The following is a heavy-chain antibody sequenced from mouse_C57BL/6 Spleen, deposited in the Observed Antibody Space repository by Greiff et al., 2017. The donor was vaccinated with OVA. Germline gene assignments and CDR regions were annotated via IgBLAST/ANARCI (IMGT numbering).Heavy chain of an antibody. CDR3: ARRGGYSCAMDY. Sequence: EVQVVESGGGLVKPGGSLKLSCAASGFTFSDYGMHWVRQAPEKGLEWVAYISSGSSTIYYADTVKGRFTITRDNATNTLFRQMYRLRCEDTAMYYCARRGGYSCAMDYWGQGTTVTVSS. CDR1: GFTFSDYG. J-gene: IGHJ4*01. V-gene: IGHV5-17*01. CDR2: ISSGSSTI.